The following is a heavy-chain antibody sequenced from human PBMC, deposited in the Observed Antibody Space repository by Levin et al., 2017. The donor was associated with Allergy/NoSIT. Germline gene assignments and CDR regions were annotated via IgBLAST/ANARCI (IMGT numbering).Heavy chain of an antibody. D-gene: IGHD3-22*01. CDR2: ISTSSSTI. V-gene: IGHV3-48*02. CDR1: GFTFSSYS. Sequence: GGSLRLSCAASGFTFSSYSMNWVRQAPGKGLEWVSYISTSSSTIYYADSVKGRFTISRDNAKNSLYLQMNSLRDEDTAVYYCAEEGLREDSSGYLNWGQGTLVTVSS. CDR3: AEEGLREDSSGYLN. J-gene: IGHJ4*02.